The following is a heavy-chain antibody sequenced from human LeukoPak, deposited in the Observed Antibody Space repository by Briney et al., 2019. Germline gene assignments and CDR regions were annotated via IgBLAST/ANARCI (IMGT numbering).Heavy chain of an antibody. CDR2: MNPNGGNT. CDR3: VREGLDY. CDR1: GYTLTNYD. J-gene: IGHJ4*02. Sequence: ASVKVSCKASGYTLTNYDINWVRQATGQGLEWIGYMNPNGGNTVYAQKFQGRVTITTDTSITTAYMELSNLKSEDTAMYYCVREGLDYWGQGTLVTVSS. V-gene: IGHV1-8*03.